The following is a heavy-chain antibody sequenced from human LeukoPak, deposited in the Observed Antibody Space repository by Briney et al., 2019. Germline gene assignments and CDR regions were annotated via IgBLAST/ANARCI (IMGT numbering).Heavy chain of an antibody. CDR2: INPNSGGT. V-gene: IGHV1-2*02. CDR1: GYTFINFY. Sequence: ASVKVSCKASGYTFINFYMYWVRQAPGQGLEWMGWINPNSGGTKYAQKFQDRVTMTRDTSINTAYMELSWLRSDDTAVYYCAKSRTGSSASVDYWGQGTLVTVSS. D-gene: IGHD2-2*01. J-gene: IGHJ4*02. CDR3: AKSRTGSSASVDY.